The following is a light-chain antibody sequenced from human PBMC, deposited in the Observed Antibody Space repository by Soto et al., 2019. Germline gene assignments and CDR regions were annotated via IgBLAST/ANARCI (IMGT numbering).Light chain of an antibody. CDR2: GAS. J-gene: IGKJ2*01. V-gene: IGKV3-15*01. Sequence: IVMTQSPATLSVSPGERATLSCRASQSVSSNLAWYQQKPGQAPGLLIYGASTRATGIPARFSGSGSGTEFTLSISSLQSEDFAVYYCQQYNNWPPGHTFGQGTKLEIK. CDR3: QQYNNWPPGHT. CDR1: QSVSSN.